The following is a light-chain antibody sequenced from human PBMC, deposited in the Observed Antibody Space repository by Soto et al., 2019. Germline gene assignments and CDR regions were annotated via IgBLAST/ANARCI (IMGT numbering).Light chain of an antibody. V-gene: IGKV3-20*01. J-gene: IGKJ1*01. Sequence: DIVLTHSPATLSLSQGERPTLSSRASQSISSSSLLWYQQKRGQAPRLLIYGASSRATGIADRFTGSGSGTDFTLTISRLEPEDFAVYYCQQYGSSPPSTFGQGTKVDIK. CDR1: QSISSSS. CDR2: GAS. CDR3: QQYGSSPPST.